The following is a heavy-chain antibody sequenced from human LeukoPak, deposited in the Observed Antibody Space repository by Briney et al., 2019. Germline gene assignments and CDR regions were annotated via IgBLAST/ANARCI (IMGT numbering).Heavy chain of an antibody. CDR3: ARGVTFCSGGGCSFPTY. CDR1: GFNVTDNY. D-gene: IGHD2-15*01. J-gene: IGHJ4*02. CDR2: VYSGGKT. V-gene: IGHV3-53*04. Sequence: PGGSLRLSCVASGFNVTDNYMTWVRQAPGKGLERLSVVYSGGKTYYADSVKGRFTISRHNSKNTLFLQMDTLRPEDTAVYYCARGVTFCSGGGCSFPTYWGQGTLVTVSS.